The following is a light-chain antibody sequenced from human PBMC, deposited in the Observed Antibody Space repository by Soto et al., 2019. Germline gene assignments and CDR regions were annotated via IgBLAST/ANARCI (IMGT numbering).Light chain of an antibody. CDR3: NSYTNSDTVL. V-gene: IGLV2-14*01. Sequence: QSALTQAAAVSGSPGQSITISCTGTSSDIGAYHYVSWYQQRPGKAPKVLIYAVNNRPSGISDRFSGSKSGNTASLTISGLQAEDEAVYYCNSYTNSDTVLFGGGTKVTVL. CDR1: SSDIGAYHY. CDR2: AVN. J-gene: IGLJ2*01.